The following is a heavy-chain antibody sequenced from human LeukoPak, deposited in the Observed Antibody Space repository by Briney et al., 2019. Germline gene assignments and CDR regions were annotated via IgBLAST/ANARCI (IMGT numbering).Heavy chain of an antibody. CDR3: GRGGDGIDV. CDR1: GFTFRNYL. J-gene: IGHJ3*01. V-gene: IGHV3-74*01. Sequence: GGSLRLSCTVSGFTFRNYLMHWVRQAPGGGLVWVSRINIDETNAYADSVSGRFIISRDNAKNTLYLQMNSLEAEDTAMYFCGRGGDGIDVWGQGTTVIVSS. CDR2: INIDETNA.